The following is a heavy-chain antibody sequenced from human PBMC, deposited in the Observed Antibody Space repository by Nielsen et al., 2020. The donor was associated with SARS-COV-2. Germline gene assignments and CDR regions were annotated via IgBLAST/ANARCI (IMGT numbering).Heavy chain of an antibody. Sequence: GESLKISCAASGFTFSSLWMSWVRQVPGKGLEWVADIKPDGSEKVYVDSVKGRFTISRDNAKNSMSLQMNSLRAEDTALYYCAKDAYPSSSWYDYWGQGTLVTVSS. CDR1: GFTFSSLW. V-gene: IGHV3-7*03. CDR2: IKPDGSEK. J-gene: IGHJ4*02. D-gene: IGHD6-13*01. CDR3: AKDAYPSSSWYDY.